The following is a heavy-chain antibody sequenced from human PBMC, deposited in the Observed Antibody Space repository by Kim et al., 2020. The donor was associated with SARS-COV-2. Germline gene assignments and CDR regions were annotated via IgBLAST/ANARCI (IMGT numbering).Heavy chain of an antibody. CDR3: TRVPGTQLAFWDAFDI. J-gene: IGHJ3*02. Sequence: GGSLRLSCGASGFTFSDSAMHWVRRASGKGLEWVGRIRSKVNGYATAYSASVRGRITISRDDSRNTAYLQMNSLKTEDTAVYYCTRVPGTQLAFWDAFDIWGQGTMVAVSS. CDR2: IRSKVNGYAT. D-gene: IGHD1-1*01. V-gene: IGHV3-73*01. CDR1: GFTFSDSA.